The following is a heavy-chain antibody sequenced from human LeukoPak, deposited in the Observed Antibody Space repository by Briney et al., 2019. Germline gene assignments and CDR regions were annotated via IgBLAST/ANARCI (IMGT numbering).Heavy chain of an antibody. D-gene: IGHD3-10*01. CDR1: GGSISSATYY. Sequence: SQTLSLACTVSGGSISSATYYWSWIRQPAGKGLEWIGRIYTGGSTNYNPSLKSRVTISVDTSKNQFSLKLSSVTAADTAVYYCATRTGSHLPNWFDPWGQGTLVTVSS. J-gene: IGHJ5*02. V-gene: IGHV4-61*02. CDR2: IYTGGST. CDR3: ATRTGSHLPNWFDP.